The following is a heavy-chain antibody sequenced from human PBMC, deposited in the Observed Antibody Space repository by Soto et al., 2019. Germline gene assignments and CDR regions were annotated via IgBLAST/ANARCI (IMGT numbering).Heavy chain of an antibody. J-gene: IGHJ5*02. CDR3: ARFAETWQPLTWFDP. D-gene: IGHD2-21*01. V-gene: IGHV4-59*08. CDR1: GGSISNYY. CDR2: IYYSGST. Sequence: PSETLSLTCTVCGGSISNYYLSWIRQPPGKGLEWIGYIYYSGSTNYNTSLRSRVTISLDTSKSQFSLKLTSVTAADTAVYYCARFAETWQPLTWFDPWGQVNLLTISA.